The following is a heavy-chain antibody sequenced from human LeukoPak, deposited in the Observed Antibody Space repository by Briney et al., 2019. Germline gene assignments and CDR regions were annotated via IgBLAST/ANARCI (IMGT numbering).Heavy chain of an antibody. V-gene: IGHV3-53*01. J-gene: IGHJ4*02. Sequence: GSLRLSCAASGFTVSSNYMSWVRQAPGKGLEWVSVIYSGGSTYYADSVKGRFTISRDNSKNTLYLQMNSLRAEDTAVYYCARDSTVAGLDYWGQGTLVTVSS. D-gene: IGHD6-19*01. CDR2: IYSGGST. CDR3: ARDSTVAGLDY. CDR1: GFTVSSNY.